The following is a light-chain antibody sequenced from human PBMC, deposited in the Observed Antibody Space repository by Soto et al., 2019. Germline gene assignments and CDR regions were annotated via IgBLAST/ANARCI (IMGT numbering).Light chain of an antibody. CDR3: QQYDSSPKT. Sequence: EIVLTQSPCTLSLSPGERATLSCRASQSVSSSYLAWYQQKPGQAPRPLIYGASSRATGIPDRFSGSGSGTDFTLTISRLEPEDFAVYYCQQYDSSPKTLGQGTKVDIK. CDR1: QSVSSSY. CDR2: GAS. V-gene: IGKV3-20*01. J-gene: IGKJ1*01.